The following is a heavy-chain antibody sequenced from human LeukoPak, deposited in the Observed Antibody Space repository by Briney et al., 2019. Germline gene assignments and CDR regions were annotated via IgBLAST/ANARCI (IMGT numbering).Heavy chain of an antibody. V-gene: IGHV1-18*01. J-gene: IGHJ5*02. CDR3: ARAPDCSISFREFDP. D-gene: IGHD6-6*01. CDR2: ISAYNGNT. Sequence: ASVKVSCKASGYTFTSYGISWVRQAPGQGLEWMGWISAYNGNTNYAQKFQGRVTMTTDTSTNTAYVELRSLRSDDTAVYYCARAPDCSISFREFDPWGQGTLVTVSS. CDR1: GYTFTSYG.